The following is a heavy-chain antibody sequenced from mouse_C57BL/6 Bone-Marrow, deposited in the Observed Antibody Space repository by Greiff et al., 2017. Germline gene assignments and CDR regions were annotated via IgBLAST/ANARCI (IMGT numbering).Heavy chain of an antibody. Sequence: EVKLMESGGGLVKPGGSLKLSCAASGFTFSSYAMSWVRQTPEKRLEWVATISDGGSYTYYPDNVKGRFTISRDNATNNLYLQMSHLKSEDTAMYYCARPRDYDVAWFAYWGQGTLVTVSA. J-gene: IGHJ3*01. V-gene: IGHV5-4*03. CDR1: GFTFSSYA. D-gene: IGHD2-4*01. CDR3: ARPRDYDVAWFAY. CDR2: ISDGGSYT.